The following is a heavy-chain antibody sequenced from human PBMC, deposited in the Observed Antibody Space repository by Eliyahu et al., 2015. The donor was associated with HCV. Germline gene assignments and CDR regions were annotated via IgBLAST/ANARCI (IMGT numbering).Heavy chain of an antibody. CDR1: GYTFTXYG. CDR3: ARGDCSGGSCYPTFDY. J-gene: IGHJ4*02. Sequence: QVQLVQSGAEVKKPGASVKVSCKASGYTFTXYGISWVRQAPGQGLEWMGWISAYNGNTNYAQKPQGRVTMTTDTSTSTAYMELRSLRSDDTAVYYCARGDCSGGSCYPTFDYWGQGTLVTVSS. CDR2: ISAYNGNT. D-gene: IGHD2-15*01. V-gene: IGHV1-18*01.